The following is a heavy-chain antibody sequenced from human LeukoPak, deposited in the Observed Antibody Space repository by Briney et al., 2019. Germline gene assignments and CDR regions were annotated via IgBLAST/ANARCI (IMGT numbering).Heavy chain of an antibody. D-gene: IGHD4/OR15-4a*01. CDR1: GFTFSNYA. CDR2: IRGNGGNP. Sequence: GGSLRLACTASGFTFSNYAMHWVRQAPGKGLEFVSGIRGNGGNPYYANSVKGRFTISRDNSKNTLYLQMGSLRTEDMAVYYCAREDIDYGPQDYWGQGTLVTVSS. J-gene: IGHJ4*02. CDR3: AREDIDYGPQDY. V-gene: IGHV3-64*01.